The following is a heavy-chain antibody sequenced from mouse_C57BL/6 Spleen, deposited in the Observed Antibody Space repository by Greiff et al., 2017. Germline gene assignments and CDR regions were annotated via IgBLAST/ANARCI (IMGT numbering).Heavy chain of an antibody. CDR3: ARAYYSNYRPWFAY. D-gene: IGHD2-5*01. J-gene: IGHJ3*01. CDR2: IDPNSGGT. CDR1: GYTFTSYW. V-gene: IGHV1-72*01. Sequence: QVQLQQPGAELVKPGASVKLSCKASGYTFTSYWMHWVKQRPGRGLEWIGRIDPNSGGTKYNEKFQSKATLTVDKSSSTAYMQLSSLTSEDSAVYYCARAYYSNYRPWFAYWGQGTLGTVTA.